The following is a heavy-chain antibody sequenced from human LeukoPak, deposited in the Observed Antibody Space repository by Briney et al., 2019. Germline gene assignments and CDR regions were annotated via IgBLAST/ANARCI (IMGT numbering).Heavy chain of an antibody. CDR2: INEDGSEI. V-gene: IGHV3-7*01. J-gene: IGHJ5*02. Sequence: PGGSLRLSCTASGFTFSRSWMTWVRQAPGKGLEWVASINEDGSEIHYVDSVKGRFTISRDNAKNSLYLQMNSLRAEDTAVYYCARDPAAGIMGDWFDPWGQGTLVTVSS. D-gene: IGHD6-13*01. CDR1: GFTFSRSW. CDR3: ARDPAAGIMGDWFDP.